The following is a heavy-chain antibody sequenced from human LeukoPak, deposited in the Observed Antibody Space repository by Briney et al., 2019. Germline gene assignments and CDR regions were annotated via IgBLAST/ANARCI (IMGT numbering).Heavy chain of an antibody. Sequence: GRSLRLSCAASGITFSSYGMHWVRQAPGKGLEWVAVIWYDGSNKYYADSVKGRFTISRDNSKNTLYLQMNSLRAEDTAVYYCARDGYYYGSGSYPPFDYWAGEPWSPSPQ. V-gene: IGHV3-33*01. D-gene: IGHD3-10*01. CDR3: ARDGYYYGSGSYPPFDY. CDR1: GITFSSYG. CDR2: IWYDGSNK. J-gene: IGHJ4*02.